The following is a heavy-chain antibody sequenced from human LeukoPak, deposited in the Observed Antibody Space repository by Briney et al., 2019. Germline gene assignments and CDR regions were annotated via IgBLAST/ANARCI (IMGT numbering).Heavy chain of an antibody. J-gene: IGHJ6*03. CDR1: GYTFTNLD. V-gene: IGHV1-18*01. CDR3: AGDYDFWSGSPSYMDV. D-gene: IGHD3-3*01. CDR2: ISAYNGNT. Sequence: ASVKVSCKASGYTFTNLDINWVRQATGQGLEWMGWISAYNGNTNYAQKLQGRVTMTTDTSTSTAYMELRSLRSDDTAVYYCAGDYDFWSGSPSYMDVWGKGTTVTVSS.